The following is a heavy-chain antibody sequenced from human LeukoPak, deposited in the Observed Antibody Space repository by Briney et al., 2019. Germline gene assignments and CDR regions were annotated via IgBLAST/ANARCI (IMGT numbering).Heavy chain of an antibody. CDR2: IYTSGST. CDR3: ARDNSSGYYPRFDP. V-gene: IGHV4-4*07. CDR1: GGSISGYY. Sequence: SETLSLTCTVSGGSISGYYWSWIRQPAGKGLEWIGRIYTSGSTNYNPSLKSRVTMSVDTSKNQFSLKLSSVTAADTAVYYCARDNSSGYYPRFDPWGQGTLVTVSS. J-gene: IGHJ5*02. D-gene: IGHD3-22*01.